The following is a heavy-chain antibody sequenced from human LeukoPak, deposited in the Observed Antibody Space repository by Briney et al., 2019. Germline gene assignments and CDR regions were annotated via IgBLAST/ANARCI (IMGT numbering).Heavy chain of an antibody. V-gene: IGHV3-30*18. CDR2: ISYDGSDK. J-gene: IGHJ6*02. Sequence: GGSLRLSCAASGFTFRSFGLNWVRQAPGKGLEWVAAISYDGSDKHTADAVKGRFTVSRDNSKNTLYLQMNSLRIEDTAVYYCAKESDSSGWKFYGMDVWGQGTTVTVSS. D-gene: IGHD6-19*01. CDR3: AKESDSSGWKFYGMDV. CDR1: GFTFRSFG.